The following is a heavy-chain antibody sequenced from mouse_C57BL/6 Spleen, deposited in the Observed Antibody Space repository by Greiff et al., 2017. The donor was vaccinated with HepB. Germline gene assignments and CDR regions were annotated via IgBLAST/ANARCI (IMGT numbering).Heavy chain of an antibody. CDR2: ISSGSSTI. CDR3: ARGSYYSNYDYAMDY. J-gene: IGHJ4*01. D-gene: IGHD2-5*01. CDR1: GFTFSDYG. V-gene: IGHV5-17*01. Sequence: EVQGVESGGGLVKPGGSLKLSCAASGFTFSDYGMHWVRQAPEKGLEWVAYISSGSSTIYYADTVKGRFTISRDNAKNTLFLQMTSLRSADTAMYYCARGSYYSNYDYAMDYWGQGTSVTVSS.